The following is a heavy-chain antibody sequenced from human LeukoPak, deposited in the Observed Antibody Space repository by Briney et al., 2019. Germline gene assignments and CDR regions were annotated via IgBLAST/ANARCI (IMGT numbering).Heavy chain of an antibody. CDR2: ISSSGSTI. CDR3: ARDGGYSYGLDY. CDR1: GFTFSDYY. Sequence: GGSLRLSCAASGFTFSDYYMSWIRQAPGKGLEWVSYISSSGSTIHDADSVKGRFTISRDNAKKSLYLQLNSLRVEDTAVYYCARDGGYSYGLDYWGQGTLVTVSS. J-gene: IGHJ4*02. V-gene: IGHV3-11*04. D-gene: IGHD5-18*01.